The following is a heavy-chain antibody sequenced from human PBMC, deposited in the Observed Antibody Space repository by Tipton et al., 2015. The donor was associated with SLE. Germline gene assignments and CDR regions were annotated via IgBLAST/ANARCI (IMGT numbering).Heavy chain of an antibody. CDR1: GGSISSGGYS. CDR2: IYYSGST. J-gene: IGHJ3*02. D-gene: IGHD3-10*01. CDR3: ARAVLVRGGAFDI. V-gene: IGHV4-31*03. Sequence: TLSLTCTVSGGSISSGGYSWSWIRQHPGQGLEWIGYIYYSGSTYYNPSLKSRVTISVDRSKNQFSLKLSSVTAADTAVYYCARAVLVRGGAFDIWGQGTMVTVSS.